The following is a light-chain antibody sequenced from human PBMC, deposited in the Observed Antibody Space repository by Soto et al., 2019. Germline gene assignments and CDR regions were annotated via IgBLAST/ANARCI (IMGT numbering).Light chain of an antibody. CDR2: DVS. CDR3: SSYTSGFYV. V-gene: IGLV2-14*01. CDR1: SSDVGGYNY. J-gene: IGLJ1*01. Sequence: QSVLTQPASVSGSPGQSITISCTGTSSDVGGYNYVSWYQQHPGKAPKLMIYDVSDRPSGVSNRFSGSKSGNTASLTISGLQAEDEAAYYCSSYTSGFYVFGTGTKVTVL.